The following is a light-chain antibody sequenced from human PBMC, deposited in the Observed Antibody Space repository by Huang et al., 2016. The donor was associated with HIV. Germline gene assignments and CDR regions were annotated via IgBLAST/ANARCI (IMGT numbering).Light chain of an antibody. CDR3: QQYDDWPLT. J-gene: IGKJ4*01. CDR2: GAS. CDR1: QSVRSI. V-gene: IGKV3-15*01. Sequence: EIVMTQSPASLSVSPGETATLSCRASQSVRSILAWYQQKPGQAPRRLIYGASTRATGIPARFSGSGSGTEFTLTINSLKSEDFAVYYCQQYDDWPLTFGGGTKVEMK.